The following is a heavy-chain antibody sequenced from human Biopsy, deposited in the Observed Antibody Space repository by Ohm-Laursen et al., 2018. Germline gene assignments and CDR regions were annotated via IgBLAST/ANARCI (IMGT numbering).Heavy chain of an antibody. CDR2: ISGGGTI. V-gene: IGHV3-11*01. J-gene: IGHJ6*02. CDR1: GFSFSDYH. CDR3: ARDTRWSPYSMDV. Sequence: SLRLSCAASGFSFSDYHLWWIRQAPGRGLGWVSYISGGGTIYYGDSMKGRVTISRDNAKNSLYLQMHSLRAEDTAVYYCARDTRWSPYSMDVWGQGTTVTVSS. D-gene: IGHD4-23*01.